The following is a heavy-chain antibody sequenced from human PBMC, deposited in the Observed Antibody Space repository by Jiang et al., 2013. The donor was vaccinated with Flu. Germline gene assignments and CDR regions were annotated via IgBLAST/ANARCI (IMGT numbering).Heavy chain of an antibody. Sequence: QTLSLTCAISGDSVSSNSATWNWIRQSPSRGLEWLGRTYYRSKWYNGYAASVKSRIAINPDTSKNQFSLQLNSVTPEDTAVYFCARGVAVARRSHIDYWGQGTLVTVSS. J-gene: IGHJ4*02. D-gene: IGHD6-19*01. CDR3: ARGVAVARRSHIDY. CDR1: GDSVSSNSAT. CDR2: TYYRSKWYN. V-gene: IGHV6-1*01.